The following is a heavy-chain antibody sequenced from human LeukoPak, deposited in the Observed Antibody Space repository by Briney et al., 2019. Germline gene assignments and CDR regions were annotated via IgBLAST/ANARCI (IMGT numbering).Heavy chain of an antibody. Sequence: PGGSLRLSCAASGFTFTTYGFNWVRQAPGKGLEWVSSISSSSSYIYYADSVKGRFTISRDNAKNSLYLQMNSLRAEDTAVYYCARDLDWELLPLGYWGQGTLVTVSS. V-gene: IGHV3-21*01. J-gene: IGHJ4*02. CDR2: ISSSSSYI. D-gene: IGHD1-26*01. CDR1: GFTFTTYG. CDR3: ARDLDWELLPLGY.